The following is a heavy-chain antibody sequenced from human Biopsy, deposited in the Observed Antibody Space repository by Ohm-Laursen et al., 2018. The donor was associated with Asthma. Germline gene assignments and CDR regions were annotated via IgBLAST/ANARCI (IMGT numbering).Heavy chain of an antibody. J-gene: IGHJ6*02. CDR3: ARDVVWFREVGGMDV. V-gene: IGHV3-30*03. Sequence: SLRLSCTASGFTLTTYAIHWVRQAPGKGLEWVAVISYDGSTKYSADSVKGRFIVSRDISKNILSLQMNSLRPEDTAVYYCARDVVWFREVGGMDVWGQGTTVTVSS. CDR2: ISYDGSTK. D-gene: IGHD3-10*01. CDR1: GFTLTTYA.